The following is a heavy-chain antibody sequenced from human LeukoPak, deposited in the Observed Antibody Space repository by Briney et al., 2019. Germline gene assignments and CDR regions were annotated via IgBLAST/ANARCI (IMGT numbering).Heavy chain of an antibody. CDR1: GGTFSSYT. Sequence: SVKVSCKASGGTFSSYTISWVRQAPGQGLEWMGRIIPILGIANYAQKFQGRVTITADKSTSTAYMELRSLRSDDTAVYYCARDSTRLTDYWGQGTLVTVSS. V-gene: IGHV1-69*04. CDR3: ARDSTRLTDY. D-gene: IGHD1-1*01. J-gene: IGHJ4*02. CDR2: IIPILGIA.